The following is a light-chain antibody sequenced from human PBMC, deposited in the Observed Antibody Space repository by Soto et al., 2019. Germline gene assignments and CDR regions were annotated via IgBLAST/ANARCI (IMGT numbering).Light chain of an antibody. CDR1: QSVSSSY. CDR3: QQYGIV. J-gene: IGKJ3*01. V-gene: IGKV3-20*01. Sequence: EIVLTQSPATLSLSPGERATLSCRASQSVSSSYLAWYQQKPGQAPRLLIYLASTRATGIPDRFSGRGSGTDFTLTISRLEPEDFAVYYCQQYGIVFGPGTKVDIK. CDR2: LAS.